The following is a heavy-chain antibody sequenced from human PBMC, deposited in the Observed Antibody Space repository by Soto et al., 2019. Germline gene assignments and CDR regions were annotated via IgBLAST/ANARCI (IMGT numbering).Heavy chain of an antibody. J-gene: IGHJ4*02. D-gene: IGHD4-17*01. Sequence: GSLRLSCEASGFTFNTYSMHWVRQPPGKGLEWLAAIWYDGTQKYYADSVKGRFIISRDNSKKTLYLEMNSLRAEDTAVYYCARAGGPTVTGFSHFASWGQGTLLIGSS. CDR1: GFTFNTYS. CDR3: ARAGGPTVTGFSHFAS. V-gene: IGHV3-33*01. CDR2: IWYDGTQK.